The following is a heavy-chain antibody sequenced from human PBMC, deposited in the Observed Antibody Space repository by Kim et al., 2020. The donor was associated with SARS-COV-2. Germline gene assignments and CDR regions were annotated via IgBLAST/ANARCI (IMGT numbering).Heavy chain of an antibody. CDR2: IWYDGSNK. J-gene: IGHJ2*01. CDR1: GFTFSSYG. CDR3: ARGGVRVPDWYFDL. D-gene: IGHD3-10*01. Sequence: GGSLRLSCAASGFTFSSYGMHWVRQAPGKGLEWVAVIWYDGSNKYYADSVKGRFTISRDNSKNTLYLQMNSLRAEDTAVYYCARGGVRVPDWYFDLWGRGTLVTVSS. V-gene: IGHV3-33*01.